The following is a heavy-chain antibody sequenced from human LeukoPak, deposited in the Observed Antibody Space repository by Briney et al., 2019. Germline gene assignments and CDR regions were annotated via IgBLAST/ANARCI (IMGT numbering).Heavy chain of an antibody. CDR3: ARLGVPYAFDI. CDR1: GGSISSYY. J-gene: IGHJ3*02. D-gene: IGHD3-3*01. V-gene: IGHV4-59*08. Sequence: SETLSLTCTVSGGSISSYYWSWIRQPPGKGLEWIGYIDYSGSTNHNPSLKSRVTISVDTSKSQFSLKLSSVTAADTAVYYCARLGVPYAFDIWGQGTMVTVSS. CDR2: IDYSGST.